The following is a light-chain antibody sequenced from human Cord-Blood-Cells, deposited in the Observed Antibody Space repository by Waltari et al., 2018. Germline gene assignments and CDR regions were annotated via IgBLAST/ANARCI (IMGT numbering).Light chain of an antibody. CDR3: QSADSSGTYPV. Sequence: SYELTQPPSVSVSPGQTARITCSGDALPKQYAYWYQQKPGQAPGLVVYKDGERPSGIPGRCSGSSPGTTVTLTISGVQAEDEADYYCQSADSSGTYPVFGGGTKLTVL. CDR1: ALPKQY. J-gene: IGLJ3*02. CDR2: KDG. V-gene: IGLV3-25*03.